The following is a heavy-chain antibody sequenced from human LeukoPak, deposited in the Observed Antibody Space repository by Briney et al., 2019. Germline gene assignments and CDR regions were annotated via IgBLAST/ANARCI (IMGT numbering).Heavy chain of an antibody. V-gene: IGHV3-48*01. CDR3: ARVRGFGNWFDP. J-gene: IGHJ5*02. D-gene: IGHD3-9*01. Sequence: GGSLRLSCAASGFTFSDYSMNWVRQAPGKGLEWISCISSSRSDIYYADSVKGRFTVSRDNVRNSLHLQMNSLRVEDTAVYYCARVRGFGNWFDPWGQGTLVTVSS. CDR1: GFTFSDYS. CDR2: ISSSRSDI.